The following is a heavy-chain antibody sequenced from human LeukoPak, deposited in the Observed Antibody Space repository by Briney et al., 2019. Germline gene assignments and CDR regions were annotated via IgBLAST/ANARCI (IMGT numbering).Heavy chain of an antibody. CDR2: INPNSGGT. V-gene: IGHV1-2*02. Sequence: ASVKVSCKASGYTFTGYYMQWVRQAPGQGLEWMGWINPNSGGTNYAQKFQGRVTTTRDTSISTAYMELSRLRSDDTAVYYCASLNTGIAAAGLFSWGQGTMVTVSS. CDR3: ASLNTGIAAAGLFS. D-gene: IGHD6-13*01. CDR1: GYTFTGYY. J-gene: IGHJ3*01.